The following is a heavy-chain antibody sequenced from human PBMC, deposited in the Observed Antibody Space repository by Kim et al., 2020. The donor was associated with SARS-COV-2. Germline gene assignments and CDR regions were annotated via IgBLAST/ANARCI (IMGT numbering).Heavy chain of an antibody. CDR3: ARVRFLEWLFAYYYYGMDV. CDR1: GGTFSSYA. CDR2: IIPIFGTA. J-gene: IGHJ6*02. Sequence: SVKVSCKASGGTFSSYAISWVRQAPGQGLEWMGGIIPIFGTANYAQKFQGRVTITADESTSTAYMQLSSLRSEDTAVYYCARVRFLEWLFAYYYYGMDVWGQGTTVTVSS. V-gene: IGHV1-69*13. D-gene: IGHD3-3*01.